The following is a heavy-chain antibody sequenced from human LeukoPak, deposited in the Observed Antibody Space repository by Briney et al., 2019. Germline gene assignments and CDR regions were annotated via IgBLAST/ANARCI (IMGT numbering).Heavy chain of an antibody. J-gene: IGHJ5*02. Sequence: PSETLSLTCAVSGYSISSGYYWGWIRQPPGKGLEWIGSIYHSGSTYYNPSLKSRVTISVDTSKNQFSLKLSSVTAADTAVYYCARQSINYDFWSSSHPYNWFDPWGQGTLVTVSS. CDR2: IYHSGST. CDR3: ARQSINYDFWSSSHPYNWFDP. D-gene: IGHD3-3*01. V-gene: IGHV4-38-2*01. CDR1: GYSISSGYY.